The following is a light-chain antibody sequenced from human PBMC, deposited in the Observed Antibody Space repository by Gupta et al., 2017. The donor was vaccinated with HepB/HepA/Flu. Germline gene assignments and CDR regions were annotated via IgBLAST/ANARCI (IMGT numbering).Light chain of an antibody. Sequence: SFLTQSPCTLSFSPGERASLSCRARQSVTDNYIAWYQQKPGQAPRLLMYHASILDAGIPDRFSGRGSGTDFTLTIGRREPEDFAVYYCQHDGDSVPCIFGQGTRLEIK. CDR1: QSVTDNY. CDR2: HAS. CDR3: QHDGDSVPCI. V-gene: IGKV3-20*01. J-gene: IGKJ2*02.